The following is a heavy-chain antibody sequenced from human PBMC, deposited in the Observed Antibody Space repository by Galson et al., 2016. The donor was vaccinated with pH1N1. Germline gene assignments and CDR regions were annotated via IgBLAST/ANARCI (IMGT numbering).Heavy chain of an antibody. CDR1: GYIFTSDY. J-gene: IGHJ4*02. CDR3: IRDLGRLRDF. D-gene: IGHD7-27*01. CDR2: IDPSNGGT. V-gene: IGHV1-46*03. Sequence: SVKVSCKASGYIFTSDYSHWVRQAPGQGLEWMGVIDPSNGGTTFAQKLQSLVTMTRDTSTSTVYMELRGLKSEDTAVYYCIRDLGRLRDFWGQGTLVTVSS.